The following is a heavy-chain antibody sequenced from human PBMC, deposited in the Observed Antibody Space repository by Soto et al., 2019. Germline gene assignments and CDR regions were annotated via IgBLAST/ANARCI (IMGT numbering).Heavy chain of an antibody. J-gene: IGHJ6*02. CDR3: AHGSPRLRYCSSTSCYTEGYGMDV. CDR2: IYWNDDK. D-gene: IGHD2-2*02. Sequence: QITLKESGPTLVKPTQTLTLTCTFSGFSLSTSGVGVGWIRQPPGKALEWLALIYWNDDKRYSPSLKSRLTITQDTSKNQVVLTMTNMDPVDTATYYCAHGSPRLRYCSSTSCYTEGYGMDVWGQGTTVTVSS. CDR1: GFSLSTSGVG. V-gene: IGHV2-5*01.